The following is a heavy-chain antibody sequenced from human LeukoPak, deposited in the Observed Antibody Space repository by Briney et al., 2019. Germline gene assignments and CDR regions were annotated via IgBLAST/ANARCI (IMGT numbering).Heavy chain of an antibody. J-gene: IGHJ4*02. CDR1: GGSISSGSYY. Sequence: SETLSLTCTVSGGSISSGSYYWSWIRQPAGKGLEWIGRIYTSGSTNYNPSLKSRVTISVDTSKNQFSLKLSSVTAADTAVYYCAGESSSYCTNGVCYSLDYWGQGTLVTVSS. CDR3: AGESSSYCTNGVCYSLDY. CDR2: IYTSGST. D-gene: IGHD2-8*01. V-gene: IGHV4-61*02.